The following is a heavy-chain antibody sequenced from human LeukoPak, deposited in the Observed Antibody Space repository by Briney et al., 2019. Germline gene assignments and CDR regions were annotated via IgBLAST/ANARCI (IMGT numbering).Heavy chain of an antibody. CDR3: AKDPNYYDSSGYYG. CDR1: RFIFSNFA. D-gene: IGHD3-22*01. CDR2: ITGSGGST. V-gene: IGHV3-23*01. Sequence: GGSLRLSCAASRFIFSNFAMSWVRQAPGKGLEWVSTITGSGGSTYYADSVKGRFTISRDNSKNTLSLQMNSLRAEDTAVYYCAKDPNYYDSSGYYGWGQGNLVTVSS. J-gene: IGHJ4*02.